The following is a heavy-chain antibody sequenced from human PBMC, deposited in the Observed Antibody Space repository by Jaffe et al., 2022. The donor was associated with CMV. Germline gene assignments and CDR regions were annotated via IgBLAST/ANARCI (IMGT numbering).Heavy chain of an antibody. Sequence: QVQLQESGPGLVKPSETLSLTCTVSGGSISSYYWSWIRQPPGKRLECIGYINYSGGTNYNPSLKGRVTISVDTSKNQFSLKLSSVTAADTGVYYCARGGSNFDYWGQGTLVTVSS. CDR3: ARGGSNFDY. V-gene: IGHV4-59*01. CDR1: GGSISSYY. CDR2: INYSGGT. J-gene: IGHJ4*02. D-gene: IGHD2-15*01.